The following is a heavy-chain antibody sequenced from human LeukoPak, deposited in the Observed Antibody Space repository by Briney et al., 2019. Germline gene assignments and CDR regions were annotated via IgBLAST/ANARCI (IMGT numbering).Heavy chain of an antibody. Sequence: GGSLRLSCAASGLTFNNYDMSWVRQAPGRGLEWVSAISGRGRTTYYADSAKGRFTISRDNSKNMLYLQMNSLRAEDTAVYYCAKISWGNYYDSSGYLLGGNYWGQGTLVTVSS. CDR1: GLTFNNYD. J-gene: IGHJ4*02. CDR2: ISGRGRTT. V-gene: IGHV3-23*01. CDR3: AKISWGNYYDSSGYLLGGNY. D-gene: IGHD3-22*01.